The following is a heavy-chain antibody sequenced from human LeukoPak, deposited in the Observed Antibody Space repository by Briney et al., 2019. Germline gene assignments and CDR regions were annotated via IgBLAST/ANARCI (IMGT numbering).Heavy chain of an antibody. D-gene: IGHD3-22*01. V-gene: IGHV4-30-2*01. J-gene: IGHJ4*02. CDR3: ARELYDSVDY. Sequence: SETLSLTCAVSGGSISSGGYSWSWIRQPPGKGLEWIGYIYHSGSTNYNPSLKSRVTTSVDTSKNQFSLKLSSVTAADTAVYYCARELYDSVDYWGQGTLVTVSS. CDR1: GGSISSGGYS. CDR2: IYHSGST.